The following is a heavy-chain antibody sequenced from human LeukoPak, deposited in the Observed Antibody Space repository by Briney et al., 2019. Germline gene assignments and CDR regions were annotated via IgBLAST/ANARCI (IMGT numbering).Heavy chain of an antibody. CDR1: GFTFSSYA. CDR2: ISGSGGST. Sequence: TGGSLRLSCAASGFTFSSYAMSWVRQAPGKGLEWVSAISGSGGSTYYADSVKGRFTISRDNSKNTLYLQMNSLRAEDTAVYYCARAFPYYYGSGSSYYFDYWGQGTLVTVSS. J-gene: IGHJ4*02. CDR3: ARAFPYYYGSGSSYYFDY. V-gene: IGHV3-23*01. D-gene: IGHD3-10*01.